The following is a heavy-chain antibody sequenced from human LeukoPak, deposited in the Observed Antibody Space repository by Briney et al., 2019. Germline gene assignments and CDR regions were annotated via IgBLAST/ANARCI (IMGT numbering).Heavy chain of an antibody. Sequence: GVSLRLSCAASGFTFSSYAMSWVRQAPGEGLEWVSAISGSGGSTYYADSVKGRFAISRDNSKNTLYLQMNSLRAEDTAVYYCAKDPTVVVTVVDYWGQGTLVTVSS. V-gene: IGHV3-23*01. J-gene: IGHJ4*02. CDR1: GFTFSSYA. CDR2: ISGSGGST. D-gene: IGHD2-21*02. CDR3: AKDPTVVVTVVDY.